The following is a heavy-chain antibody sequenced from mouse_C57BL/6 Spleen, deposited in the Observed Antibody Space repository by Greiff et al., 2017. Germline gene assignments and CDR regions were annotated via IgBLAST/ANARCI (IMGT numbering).Heavy chain of an antibody. CDR3: ARDYSNLSMDY. J-gene: IGHJ4*01. V-gene: IGHV5-17*01. Sequence: EVHLVESGGGLVKPGGSLKLSCAASGFTFSDYGMHWVRQAPEKGLEWVAYISSGSSTIYYADTVKGRFTISRDNAKNTLFLQMTSLRSEDTAMYYCARDYSNLSMDYWGQGTSVTVSS. CDR1: GFTFSDYG. D-gene: IGHD2-5*01. CDR2: ISSGSSTI.